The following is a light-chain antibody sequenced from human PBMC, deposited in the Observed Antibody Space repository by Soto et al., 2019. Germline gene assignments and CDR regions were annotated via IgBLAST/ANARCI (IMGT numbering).Light chain of an antibody. CDR2: AAS. V-gene: IGKV1-8*01. Sequence: AIRMPQSPSSISASTGDRDTITCRTIPGISSYLAWYQQKPGKDTKILIYAASILQSGVPSRFSGSGSGTDFTLTISCLQSEDFATYYCQQYYSYPSITFGQGTRLEIK. CDR1: PGISSY. J-gene: IGKJ5*01. CDR3: QQYYSYPSIT.